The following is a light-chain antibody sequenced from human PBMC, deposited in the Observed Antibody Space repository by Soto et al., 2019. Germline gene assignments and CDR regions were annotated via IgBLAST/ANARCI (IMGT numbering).Light chain of an antibody. Sequence: DIVLTQSPGTLSLSPGERATLSCRASQSVSSSYLAWYQKKPGQAPRLLIYGASSRATGIPDRFSGGGSGTEFTLTISSLQSEDFVVYYCQQYNSWPPITFGQGTRLEIK. CDR3: QQYNSWPPIT. V-gene: IGKV3-20*01. J-gene: IGKJ5*01. CDR2: GAS. CDR1: QSVSSSY.